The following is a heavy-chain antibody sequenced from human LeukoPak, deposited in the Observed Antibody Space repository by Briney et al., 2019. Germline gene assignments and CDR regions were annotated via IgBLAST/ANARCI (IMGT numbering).Heavy chain of an antibody. CDR2: ISGSGGST. V-gene: IGHV3-23*01. J-gene: IGHJ3*02. CDR1: GFTFSSYA. D-gene: IGHD3-22*01. CDR3: AKVSVTMIVVVTSDAFDI. Sequence: GGSLRLSCAASGFTFSSYAMSWVRQAPGKWLEWVSAISGSGGSTYYADSVKGRFTISRDNSKNTLYLQMNSLRAEDTAVYYCAKVSVTMIVVVTSDAFDIWGQGTMVTVSS.